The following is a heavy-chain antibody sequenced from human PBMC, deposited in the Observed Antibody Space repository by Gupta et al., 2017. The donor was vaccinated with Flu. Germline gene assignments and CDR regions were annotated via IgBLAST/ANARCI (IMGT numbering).Heavy chain of an antibody. V-gene: IGHV3-7*01. CDR3: ARNRGWQQFDH. CDR1: GFTFRNYW. CDR2: IAADDSVK. D-gene: IGHD3-10*01. J-gene: IGHJ5*02. Sequence: EEQLVESGGGLVQPGGSLRLSCVVSGFTFRNYWMDWVRQAPGKGLEWVANIAADDSVKNYADSVKGRFTISRDDAKNSLYLQMNSLRAEDTAVYYCARNRGWQQFDHWGQGALVTVSS.